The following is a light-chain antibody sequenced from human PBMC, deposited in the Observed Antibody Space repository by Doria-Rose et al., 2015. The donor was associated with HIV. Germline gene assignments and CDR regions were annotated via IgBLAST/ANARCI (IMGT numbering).Light chain of an antibody. Sequence: CIGSSSDVGAYNYVSWYQQHPGKAPKLMIYEVSNRPSGVSDRFSGSKSGNTASLTTSGLQAEDEADYYCQSYDSSLSGSDVVFGGGTKLTVL. CDR3: QSYDSSLSGSDVV. V-gene: IGLV2-14*01. CDR2: EVS. J-gene: IGLJ2*01. CDR1: SSDVGAYNY.